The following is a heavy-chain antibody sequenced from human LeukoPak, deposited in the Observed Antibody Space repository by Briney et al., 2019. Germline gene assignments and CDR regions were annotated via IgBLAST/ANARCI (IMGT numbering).Heavy chain of an antibody. D-gene: IGHD2-15*01. CDR1: GYTFTSYG. J-gene: IGHJ6*02. V-gene: IGHV1-18*01. CDR3: ARAYSYCSGGSCYRGVYYGMDV. Sequence: GASVKVSCKASGYTFTSYGISWVRQAPGQGLEWMGWMSAYNGNTNYAQKLQGRVTMTTDTSTSTAYMELRSLRSDDTAVYYCARAYSYCSGGSCYRGVYYGMDVWGQGTTVTVSS. CDR2: MSAYNGNT.